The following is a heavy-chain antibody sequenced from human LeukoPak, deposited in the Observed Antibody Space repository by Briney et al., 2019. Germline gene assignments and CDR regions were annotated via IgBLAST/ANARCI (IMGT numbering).Heavy chain of an antibody. J-gene: IGHJ4*02. D-gene: IGHD6-13*01. CDR1: GGSISSYY. CDR3: ARDRSSGSGKYYFDY. CDR2: IYYSGNT. Sequence: SETLSLTCAVYGGSISSYYWSWIRQPPGKGLEWIGYIYYSGNTYYNPSLKSRVTISVDTSKNQFSLKLSSMTTADTAVYYCARDRSSGSGKYYFDYWGQGTLVTVSS. V-gene: IGHV4-59*01.